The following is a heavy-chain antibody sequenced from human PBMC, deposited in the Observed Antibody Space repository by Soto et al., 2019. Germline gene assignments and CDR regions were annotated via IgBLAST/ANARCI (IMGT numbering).Heavy chain of an antibody. V-gene: IGHV3-23*01. CDR3: AKRRGAGGHFDY. Sequence: DVQLLESGGGLVQPEGSLRLSCAASGFTFSSYAMGWVRRGPGKGLEWVAVVSIGGSTHYADSVRGRFTISRDNSTNTLSLQMNSLTAEDTAVYFCAKRRGAGGHFDYWGQGALVTVSS. CDR2: VSIGGST. CDR1: GFTFSSYA. D-gene: IGHD2-15*01. J-gene: IGHJ4*02.